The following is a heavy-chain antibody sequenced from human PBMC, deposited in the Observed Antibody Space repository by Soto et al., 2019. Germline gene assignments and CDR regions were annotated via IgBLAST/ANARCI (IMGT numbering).Heavy chain of an antibody. J-gene: IGHJ4*02. V-gene: IGHV4-31*03. CDR1: GGSIINGGYY. Sequence: QVQLQESGPGLVKPSQTLSLTCTVSGGSIINGGYYWSWIRQHPGKGLEWIGYIYYSGSTYYNPYLKSRVTISVDTSKNPFSLKLSSVTAADTAVYYCARDAYGDYGVGVVYFDYWGQGTLVTVYS. CDR3: ARDAYGDYGVGVVYFDY. CDR2: IYYSGST. D-gene: IGHD4-17*01.